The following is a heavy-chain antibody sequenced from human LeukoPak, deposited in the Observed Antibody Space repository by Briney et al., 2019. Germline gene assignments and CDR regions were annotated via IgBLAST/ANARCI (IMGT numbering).Heavy chain of an antibody. CDR3: ARDRVPTSGYPTTHWFDP. CDR1: GGSISSYY. CDR2: IYYSGST. D-gene: IGHD6-25*01. J-gene: IGHJ5*02. Sequence: SETLSLTCTVSGGSISSYYWSWIRQPPGKGLEWIGYIYYSGSTNYNPSLKSRVTISVDTSKNQFSLKLSSVTAADTAVYYCARDRVPTSGYPTTHWFDPWGQGTLVTVSS. V-gene: IGHV4-59*01.